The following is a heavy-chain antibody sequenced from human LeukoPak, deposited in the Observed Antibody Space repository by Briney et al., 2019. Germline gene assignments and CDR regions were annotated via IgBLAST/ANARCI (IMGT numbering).Heavy chain of an antibody. CDR3: ARDEHSGSYFVAFDI. CDR1: GYTFTGHY. V-gene: IGHV1-18*04. Sequence: ASVKVSCKASGYTFTGHYMHWVRQAPGQGLEWMGWISAYNGNTNYAQKLQGRVTMTTDTSTSTAYMELRSLRSDDTAVYYCARDEHSGSYFVAFDIWGQGTMVTVSS. D-gene: IGHD1-26*01. CDR2: ISAYNGNT. J-gene: IGHJ3*02.